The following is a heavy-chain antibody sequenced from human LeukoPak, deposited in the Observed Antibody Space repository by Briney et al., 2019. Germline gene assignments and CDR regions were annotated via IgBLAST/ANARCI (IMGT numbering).Heavy chain of an antibody. J-gene: IGHJ4*02. V-gene: IGHV4-34*01. CDR1: GGSFSGYY. CDR3: ARATMIVVDY. D-gene: IGHD3-22*01. CDR2: INHSGST. Sequence: SETLSLTCAVYGGSFSGYYWSWIRQPPGKGLEWIGEINHSGSTNYNPSLKSRVTISVDTSKNQFSLKLSSVAAADTAVYYCARATMIVVDYWGQGTLVTVSS.